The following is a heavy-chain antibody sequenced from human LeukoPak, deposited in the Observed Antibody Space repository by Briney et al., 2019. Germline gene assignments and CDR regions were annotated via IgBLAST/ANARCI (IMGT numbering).Heavy chain of an antibody. D-gene: IGHD3-10*01. CDR2: IYYSGST. Sequence: SETLSLTCTVSGGSISSYYWSWIRQPPGKGLEWIGYIYYSGSTNYNPSLKSRVTISVDTSKNQFSLKLSSVTAADTAVYYCARRTLRFGELLSHDAFDIWGQGTMVTVSS. CDR3: ARRTLRFGELLSHDAFDI. CDR1: GGSISSYY. J-gene: IGHJ3*02. V-gene: IGHV4-59*08.